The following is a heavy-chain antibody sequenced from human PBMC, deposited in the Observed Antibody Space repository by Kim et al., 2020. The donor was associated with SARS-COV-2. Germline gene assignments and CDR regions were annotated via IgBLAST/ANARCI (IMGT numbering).Heavy chain of an antibody. J-gene: IGHJ4*02. CDR3: ARVSTGFVWGKFDY. D-gene: IGHD3-16*01. CDR2: VNSDGSNT. CDR1: GFTFSSYC. V-gene: IGHV3-74*01. Sequence: GGSLRLSCVASGFTFSSYCMHWVRQAPGKGLEWVSRVNSDGSNTCYADSVKGRFTISRDNARNTLYLQMNRLRAEDTAVYYCARVSTGFVWGKFDYWGQGALVTVSP.